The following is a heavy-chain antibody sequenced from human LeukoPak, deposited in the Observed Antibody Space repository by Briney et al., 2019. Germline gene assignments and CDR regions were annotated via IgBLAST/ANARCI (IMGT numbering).Heavy chain of an antibody. Sequence: SETLSLTCTVSGGSISSHYWSWIRKPPGKGLEWIGYLSYSGTTNFNPSLKSRVIISGDTSQNHISLKLASVTAADSAVYFCARKDSVNGWNWFDLWGQGTLVIVSS. V-gene: IGHV4-59*11. CDR3: ARKDSVNGWNWFDL. D-gene: IGHD4-11*01. CDR1: GGSISSHY. CDR2: LSYSGTT. J-gene: IGHJ5*02.